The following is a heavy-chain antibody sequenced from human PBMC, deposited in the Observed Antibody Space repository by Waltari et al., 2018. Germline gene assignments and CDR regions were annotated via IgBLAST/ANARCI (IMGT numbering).Heavy chain of an antibody. CDR2: NNLAEIT. J-gene: IGHJ1*01. CDR3: VTGPRDKWVGRYSGEFFHH. Sequence: QVQLQQWGAGLLRPSETLSLTCAVYGVSLSDYSWTWIRQPRGKGLEWIGENNLAEITYYNPSLEGRVSIVLDKSKNQFSLHLLSVTAADTALYYCVTGPRDKWVGRYSGEFFHHWGPGTLVTVSS. CDR1: GVSLSDYS. V-gene: IGHV4-34*02. D-gene: IGHD6-19*01.